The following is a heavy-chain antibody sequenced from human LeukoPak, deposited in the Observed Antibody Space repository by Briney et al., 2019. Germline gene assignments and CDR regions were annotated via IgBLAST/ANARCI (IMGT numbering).Heavy chain of an antibody. Sequence: GASVKVSCKASGYTFTSYDINWVRQATGQGLEWMGWMNPNSGNTDYAQKLQGRVTMTTDTSTSTAYMELRSLRSDDTAVYYCARDGSSGWYAAFDVWGQGTMVTVSS. CDR2: MNPNSGNT. CDR1: GYTFTSYD. D-gene: IGHD6-19*01. CDR3: ARDGSSGWYAAFDV. V-gene: IGHV1-8*02. J-gene: IGHJ3*01.